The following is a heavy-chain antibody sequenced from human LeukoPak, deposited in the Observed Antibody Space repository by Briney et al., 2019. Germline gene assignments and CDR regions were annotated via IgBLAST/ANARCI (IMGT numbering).Heavy chain of an antibody. CDR3: ARGVPAALNSYNWLDP. J-gene: IGHJ5*02. CDR1: GGSISSGGYS. CDR2: IYHSGST. V-gene: IGHV4-30-2*01. D-gene: IGHD2-2*01. Sequence: SETLSLTCAVSGGSISSGGYSWSWIRRPPGKGLEWIGYIYHSGSTYYNPSLKSRVTISVDRSKNQFSLKLSSVTAADTAVYYCARGVPAALNSYNWLDPWGQGTLVTVSS.